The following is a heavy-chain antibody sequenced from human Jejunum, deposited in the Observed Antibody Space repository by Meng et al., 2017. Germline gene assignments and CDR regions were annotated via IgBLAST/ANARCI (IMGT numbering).Heavy chain of an antibody. CDR2: IWYDGTKK. Sequence: QGQLVGSGGGVVQSGKSLRLSLAASGFVFSDSGMHWVRQPPGKGLEWVAMIWYDGTKKYYTESLKGRFTISRDNSKNTVSLEMDSLRAEDTAIYYCARGTHYSDYVLDHWGQGTLVTVAS. V-gene: IGHV3-33*01. CDR1: GFVFSDSG. CDR3: ARGTHYSDYVLDH. J-gene: IGHJ4*02. D-gene: IGHD4-11*01.